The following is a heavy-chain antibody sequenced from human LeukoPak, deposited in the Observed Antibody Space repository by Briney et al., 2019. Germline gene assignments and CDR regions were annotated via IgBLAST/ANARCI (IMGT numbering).Heavy chain of an antibody. V-gene: IGHV4-4*07. Sequence: ETLSHTCTVSGGSISSYYWSWIRQPAGKGLEWIGRIYTSGSTNYNPSLKIRVTMSVDTSKTQFSLKLSSVTAADTAVYYCARVSRYDFWSGYYVFDYWGQGTLVTVSS. D-gene: IGHD3-3*01. CDR1: GGSISSYY. CDR3: ARVSRYDFWSGYYVFDY. J-gene: IGHJ4*02. CDR2: IYTSGST.